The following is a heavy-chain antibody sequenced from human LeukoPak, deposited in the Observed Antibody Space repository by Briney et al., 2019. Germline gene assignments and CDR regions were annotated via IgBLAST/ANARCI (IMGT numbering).Heavy chain of an antibody. D-gene: IGHD5-12*01. V-gene: IGHV4-59*01. CDR3: ASSGYAFYYMDV. J-gene: IGHJ6*03. Sequence: SETLSLTCTVSGVSISSYYWSWIRQPPGKGLEWIGYIYYSGSTNYNPSLKSRVTISVDTSKNQFSLKLSSVTAADTAVYYCASSGYAFYYMDVWGKGTTVTVSS. CDR1: GVSISSYY. CDR2: IYYSGST.